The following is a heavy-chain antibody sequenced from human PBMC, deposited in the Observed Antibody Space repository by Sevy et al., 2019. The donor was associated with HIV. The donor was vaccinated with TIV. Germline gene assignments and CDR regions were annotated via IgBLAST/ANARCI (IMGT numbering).Heavy chain of an antibody. Sequence: ASVKVSCKASGYTFTSYVISWVRQAPGQGLEWMGWISAYNGNTNYAQKLQGRVTMTTDTSTSTAYMELRSLRSDDTAVYYCARDGYLGTESYYFDYWGQGTLVTVSS. CDR2: ISAYNGNT. J-gene: IGHJ4*02. V-gene: IGHV1-18*01. CDR3: ARDGYLGTESYYFDY. CDR1: GYTFTSYV. D-gene: IGHD7-27*01.